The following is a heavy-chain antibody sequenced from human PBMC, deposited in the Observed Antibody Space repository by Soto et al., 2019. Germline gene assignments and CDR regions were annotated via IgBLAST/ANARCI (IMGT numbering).Heavy chain of an antibody. J-gene: IGHJ5*02. CDR3: ARHSPTVTWFDP. CDR1: GGSISSSSYY. Sequence: QLQLQESGPGLVKPSETLSLTCTVSGGSISSSSYYWGWIRQPPGKGLEWIGSIYYSGSTYYNPSLKRRVTISVDTSKNQFSLKLSSVTAADTAVYYCARHSPTVTWFDPWGQGTLVTVSS. V-gene: IGHV4-39*01. CDR2: IYYSGST. D-gene: IGHD4-17*01.